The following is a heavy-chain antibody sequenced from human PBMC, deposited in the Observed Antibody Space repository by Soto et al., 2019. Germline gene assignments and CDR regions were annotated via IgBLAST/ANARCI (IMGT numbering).Heavy chain of an antibody. D-gene: IGHD7-27*01. CDR2: ISYDGSNK. Sequence: QVQLVESGGGVVQPGRSLRLSCAASGFTFSSYGMHWVRQAPGKGLEWVAVISYDGSNKYYADSVKGRFTISRDNSKNTLYLQMNSLRAEDTAVYYCAKAHPPLFRAPGVYFDYWGQGTLVTVSS. CDR3: AKAHPPLFRAPGVYFDY. CDR1: GFTFSSYG. J-gene: IGHJ4*02. V-gene: IGHV3-30*18.